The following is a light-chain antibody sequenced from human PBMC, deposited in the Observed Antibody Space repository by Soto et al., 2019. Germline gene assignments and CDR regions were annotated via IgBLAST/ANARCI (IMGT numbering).Light chain of an antibody. Sequence: QSALTQPASVSGSPGQSITISCTGTSSDVGGYNYVSWYQQHPGKAPELMIYEVSDRPSGVSNRFSGSKSGNTASLTISGLQAEDEADYYCSSYTRSSTPYVFGTGTKLTVL. CDR2: EVS. J-gene: IGLJ1*01. CDR3: SSYTRSSTPYV. CDR1: SSDVGGYNY. V-gene: IGLV2-14*01.